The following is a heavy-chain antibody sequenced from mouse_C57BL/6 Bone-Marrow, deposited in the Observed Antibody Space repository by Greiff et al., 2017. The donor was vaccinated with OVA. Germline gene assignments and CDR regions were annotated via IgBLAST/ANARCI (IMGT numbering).Heavy chain of an antibody. J-gene: IGHJ4*01. Sequence: QVQLQQPGAELVKPGASVKLSCKASGYTFTSYWMPWVKQRPGQGLEWIGMIHPNSGSTNYNEKLKSKATLTVDKSSSTASMQLSSLTSEDSAVYYCARLVYGSSYAMDYWGQGTSVTVSS. V-gene: IGHV1-64*01. CDR1: GYTFTSYW. CDR2: IHPNSGST. CDR3: ARLVYGSSYAMDY. D-gene: IGHD1-1*01.